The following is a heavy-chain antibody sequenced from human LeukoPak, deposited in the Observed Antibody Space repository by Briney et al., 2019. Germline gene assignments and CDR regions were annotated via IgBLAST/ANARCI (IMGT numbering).Heavy chain of an antibody. D-gene: IGHD3-22*01. J-gene: IGHJ4*02. CDR3: ARQGYYYDSSGSYFDY. CDR2: IYHSGST. V-gene: IGHV4-38-2*01. CDR1: GYSISSGYD. Sequence: SETLSLTCAVSGYSISSGYDWGWIRQPPGKGLEWIGSIYHSGSTYYNPSLKSRVTTSVDTSKNQFSLKLSSVTAADTAVYYCARQGYYYDSSGSYFDYWGQGTLVTVSS.